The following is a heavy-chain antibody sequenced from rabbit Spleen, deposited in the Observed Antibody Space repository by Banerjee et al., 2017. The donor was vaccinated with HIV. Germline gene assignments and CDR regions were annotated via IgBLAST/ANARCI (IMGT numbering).Heavy chain of an antibody. V-gene: IGHV1S7*01. J-gene: IGHJ4*01. CDR1: GFTLSSYY. CDR2: IDPVFGIT. D-gene: IGHD8-1*01. CDR3: ARDGAGGSYFAL. Sequence: HLKESGGGLVQPGGSLKLSCKASGFTLSSYYMNWVRQAPGKGLEWIGYIDPVFGITYYANWVNGRFSISRENAQNTVFLQMTSLTAADTATYFCARDGAGGSYFALWGQATLVTVS.